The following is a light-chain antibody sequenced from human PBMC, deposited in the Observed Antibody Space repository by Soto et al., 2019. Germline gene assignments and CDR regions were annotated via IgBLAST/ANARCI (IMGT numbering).Light chain of an antibody. Sequence: QSVLTEPAYVAGSPGQSISLSCTGSSSDIGGYNYVSWYQQHPGEAPKLLIFEVTHRPSGVSDRFSGSKSGSTASLTISGLQTDDEADYYCTSWTTNNIPYVFGTGTKVTVL. J-gene: IGLJ1*01. CDR2: EVT. CDR3: TSWTTNNIPYV. CDR1: SSDIGGYNY. V-gene: IGLV2-14*03.